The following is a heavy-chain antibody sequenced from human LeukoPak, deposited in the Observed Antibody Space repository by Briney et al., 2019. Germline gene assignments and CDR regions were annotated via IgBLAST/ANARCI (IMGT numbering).Heavy chain of an antibody. D-gene: IGHD4-23*01. CDR3: AADYGGNSGTDY. CDR1: GFTFSSYG. V-gene: IGHV3-30*03. CDR2: ISYDGSNK. Sequence: GGSLRLSCAASGFTFSSYGMHWVRQAPGKGLEWVAVISYDGSNKYYADSVKGRFTISRDNSKNTLYLQMNSLRAEDTAVYYCAADYGGNSGTDYWGQGTLVTVSS. J-gene: IGHJ4*02.